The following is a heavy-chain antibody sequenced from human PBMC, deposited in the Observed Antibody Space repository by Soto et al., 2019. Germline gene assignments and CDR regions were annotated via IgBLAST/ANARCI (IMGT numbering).Heavy chain of an antibody. Sequence: PGESLKISCKGSGYSFTSYWIGWVRQMPGKGLEWMGIIYAGDSDTRYSPSFRGQVTISADKSINTAYLQWSSLKASDTAMYYCARRADYCSGTSCYTRIDYWGRGTLVTVSS. J-gene: IGHJ4*02. V-gene: IGHV5-51*01. D-gene: IGHD2-2*02. CDR1: GYSFTSYW. CDR2: IYAGDSDT. CDR3: ARRADYCSGTSCYTRIDY.